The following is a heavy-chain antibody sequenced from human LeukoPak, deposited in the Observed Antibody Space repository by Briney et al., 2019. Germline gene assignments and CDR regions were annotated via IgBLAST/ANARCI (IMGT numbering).Heavy chain of an antibody. CDR1: GGTFSSYA. D-gene: IGHD2-21*02. CDR3: ARSHIVVVTAPRADSAFDI. Sequence: SVKVSYKASGGTFSSYAISWVRQAPGQGLEWMGGIIPIFGTANYAQKFQGRVTITADESTSTAYMELSSLRSEDTAVYYCARSHIVVVTAPRADSAFDIWGQGTMVTVSS. CDR2: IIPIFGTA. J-gene: IGHJ3*02. V-gene: IGHV1-69*13.